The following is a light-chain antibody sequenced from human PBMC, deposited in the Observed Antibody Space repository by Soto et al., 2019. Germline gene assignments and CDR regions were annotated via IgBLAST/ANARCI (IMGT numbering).Light chain of an antibody. CDR2: DAS. Sequence: DIQLTQSPSTLPAYVRDRVTITCRASQTVSTWLAWYQQKPGKAPKVMIYDASSLENGVPPRFSGSGSGTEFTLTISSLQPDDFATYYCQQYSTSSRTFGQGTKVDI. CDR3: QQYSTSSRT. V-gene: IGKV1-5*01. CDR1: QTVSTW. J-gene: IGKJ1*01.